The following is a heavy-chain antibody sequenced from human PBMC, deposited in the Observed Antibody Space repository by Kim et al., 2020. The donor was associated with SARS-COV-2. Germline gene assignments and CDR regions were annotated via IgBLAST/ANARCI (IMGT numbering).Heavy chain of an antibody. J-gene: IGHJ3*02. D-gene: IGHD3-10*01. V-gene: IGHV4-59*08. Sequence: NRNPSLKSRVTISVDTSKNQYTLKLSSVTAADTALYYCARQGSGGRAFDIWGQGTMVTVSS. CDR3: ARQGSGGRAFDI.